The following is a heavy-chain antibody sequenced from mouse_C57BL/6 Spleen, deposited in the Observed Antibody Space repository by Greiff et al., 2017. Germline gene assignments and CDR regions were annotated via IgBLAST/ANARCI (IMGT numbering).Heavy chain of an antibody. V-gene: IGHV1-4*01. D-gene: IGHD2-4*01. CDR2: INPSSGYT. CDR3: ARRDHDGGFAY. CDR1: GYTFTSYT. J-gene: IGHJ3*01. Sequence: VKLMESGAELARPGASVKMSCKASGYTFTSYTMHWVKQRPGQGLEWIGYINPSSGYTKYNQKFKDKATLTADKSSSTAYMQLSSLTSEDSAVYYCARRDHDGGFAYWGQGTLVTVSA.